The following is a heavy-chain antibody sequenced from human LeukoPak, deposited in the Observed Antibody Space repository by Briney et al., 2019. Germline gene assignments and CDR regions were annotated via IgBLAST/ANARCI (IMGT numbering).Heavy chain of an antibody. CDR1: GFTFGKYW. CDR3: AKANVVAAMADWFDP. V-gene: IGHV3-23*01. D-gene: IGHD2-15*01. Sequence: GGSLRLSCVASGFTFGKYWMSWVRQAPGKGLEWVSAISGSGGSTYYADSVKGRFTISRDNSKNTLYLQMNSLRAEDTAVYYCAKANVVAAMADWFDPWGQGTLVTVSS. J-gene: IGHJ5*02. CDR2: ISGSGGST.